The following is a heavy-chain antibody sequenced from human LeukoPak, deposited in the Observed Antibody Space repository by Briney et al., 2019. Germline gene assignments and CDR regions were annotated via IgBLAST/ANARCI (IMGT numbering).Heavy chain of an antibody. CDR1: GYTLTELS. V-gene: IGHV1-24*01. D-gene: IGHD3-22*01. Sequence: GASVKVSCKVSGYTLTELSMHWVRQAPGKGLERMGGFDPEDGETIYAQKFQGRVTMTEDTSTDTAYMGLSSLRSEDTAVYYCATDLSHSSGYYPLSYWGQGTLVTVSS. CDR3: ATDLSHSSGYYPLSY. CDR2: FDPEDGET. J-gene: IGHJ4*02.